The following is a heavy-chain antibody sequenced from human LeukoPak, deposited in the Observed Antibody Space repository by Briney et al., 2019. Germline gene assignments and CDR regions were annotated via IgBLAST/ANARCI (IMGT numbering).Heavy chain of an antibody. CDR3: ARGYDYGDYMGDFDY. CDR2: ITTYNGNS. Sequence: GASVKVSCKASGYTFTSYPISWVRQAPGQGLEWMGWITTYNGNSHYAQKLQGRVTMTTETSTSTAYMDLRGLRSDDTAVYYCARGYDYGDYMGDFDYWGQGTLVSVSS. J-gene: IGHJ4*02. CDR1: GYTFTSYP. V-gene: IGHV1-18*01. D-gene: IGHD4-17*01.